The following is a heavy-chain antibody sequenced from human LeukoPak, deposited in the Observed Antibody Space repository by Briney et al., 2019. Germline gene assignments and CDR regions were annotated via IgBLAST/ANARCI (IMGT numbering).Heavy chain of an antibody. V-gene: IGHV3-74*01. CDR3: ARDDGSYRVGYYGMDV. Sequence: GGSLRLSCAASGFTFSSYWMHWVRQAPGKGLVWVSRINSDGSSTSYADSVKGRFTISRDNAKNTLYLQMNSLRAEDTAVYYCARDDGSYRVGYYGMDVWGQGTTVTVSS. CDR1: GFTFSSYW. CDR2: INSDGSST. J-gene: IGHJ6*02. D-gene: IGHD1-26*01.